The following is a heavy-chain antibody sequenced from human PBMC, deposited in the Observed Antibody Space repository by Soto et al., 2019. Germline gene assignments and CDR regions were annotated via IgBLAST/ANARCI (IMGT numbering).Heavy chain of an antibody. V-gene: IGHV1-2*04. CDR2: INPNSGGT. Sequence: ASVKVSCKASGYTFTGYYMHWVRQAPGQGLEWMGWINPNSGGTNNAQKFQGWVTMTRDTSISTAYMELSRLRSDDTAVYYCARGYYGSVIYLAYYYGMDVWGQGTTVTVSS. D-gene: IGHD3-10*01. CDR3: ARGYYGSVIYLAYYYGMDV. J-gene: IGHJ6*02. CDR1: GYTFTGYY.